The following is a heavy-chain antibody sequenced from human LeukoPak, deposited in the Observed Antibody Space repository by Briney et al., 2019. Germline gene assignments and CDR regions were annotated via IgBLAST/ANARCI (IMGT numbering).Heavy chain of an antibody. Sequence: PSETLSLTCTVSGGSISGYSWTWIRQPPGQGLEWIGYFPNSRTTSYNPSLTGRVIISVDTAMDQISLKLNSVTAADTAVYYCARGHLGLSPWGQGTLVTVSS. CDR3: ARGHLGLSP. D-gene: IGHD3-10*01. CDR1: GGSISGYS. J-gene: IGHJ5*02. CDR2: FPNSRTT. V-gene: IGHV4-59*01.